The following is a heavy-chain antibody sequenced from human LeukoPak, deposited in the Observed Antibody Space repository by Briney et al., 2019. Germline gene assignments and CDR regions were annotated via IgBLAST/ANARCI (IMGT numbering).Heavy chain of an antibody. D-gene: IGHD3-3*01. J-gene: IGHJ4*02. Sequence: GGSLRLSCAASGFTFSGCFLSWVRQAPGQGLEWVSGISGSGTGTYYADSVKGRFTISRDNSKNTLYLQMNSLRAEDTAVYYCAKGQGGDFWSGSAYFDWGQGSLVTVSS. CDR3: AKGQGGDFWSGSAYFD. CDR1: GFTFSGCF. V-gene: IGHV3-23*01. CDR2: ISGSGTGT.